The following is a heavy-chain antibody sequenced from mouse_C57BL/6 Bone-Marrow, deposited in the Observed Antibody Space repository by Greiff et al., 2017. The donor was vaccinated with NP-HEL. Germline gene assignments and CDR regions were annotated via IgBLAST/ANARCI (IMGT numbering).Heavy chain of an antibody. CDR1: GFTFSSYA. V-gene: IGHV5-4*01. D-gene: IGHD1-1*01. Sequence: EVQLVESGGGLVKPGGSLKLSCAASGFTFSSYAMSWVRQTPEKRLEWVATISDGGSYTYYPDNVKGRFTISRDNAKNNLYLQMSHLKSEDTAMYYCARENTTVPYWYFDVWGTGTTVTVSS. CDR3: ARENTTVPYWYFDV. CDR2: ISDGGSYT. J-gene: IGHJ1*03.